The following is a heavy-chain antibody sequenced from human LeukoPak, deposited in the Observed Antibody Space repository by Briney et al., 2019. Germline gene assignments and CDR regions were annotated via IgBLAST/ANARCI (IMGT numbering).Heavy chain of an antibody. CDR2: ISPSSGGT. J-gene: IGHJ6*02. CDR1: GHTFTGYY. CDR3: ARDHCTSSGCYEDFYYGLDV. D-gene: IGHD2-2*01. Sequence: ASVKVSCKASGHTFTGYYIQWVRQAPGHGLEWMGWISPSSGGTNYALKFQGRVTMTRDTSISTAYMELSRLRSDDTAVYYCARDHCTSSGCYEDFYYGLDVWGQGTTVTVSS. V-gene: IGHV1-2*02.